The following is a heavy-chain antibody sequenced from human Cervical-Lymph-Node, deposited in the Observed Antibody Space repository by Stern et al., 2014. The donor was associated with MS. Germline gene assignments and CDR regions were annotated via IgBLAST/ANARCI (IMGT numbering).Heavy chain of an antibody. CDR2: IWHDGSNT. CDR1: GFTFSSHG. V-gene: IGHV3-33*06. J-gene: IGHJ6*02. CDR3: AKDGDKSAYGMDV. D-gene: IGHD3-3*01. Sequence: VQLVESGGGVVQPRRSLRLSCVASGFTFSSHGMHWVRPAPGKGLEWVAVIWHDGSNTYYADSVKGRFTISRDNSKSTLFLQMNSLRAEDTAAYYCAKDGDKSAYGMDVWGQGTTVTVSS.